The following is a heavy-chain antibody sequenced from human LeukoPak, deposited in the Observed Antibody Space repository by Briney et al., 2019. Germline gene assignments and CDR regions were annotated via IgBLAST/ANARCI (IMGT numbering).Heavy chain of an antibody. V-gene: IGHV5-10-1*01. CDR2: IDPSDSYT. CDR3: ASRNDYGDYSAFDI. D-gene: IGHD4-17*01. Sequence: GESLKISCKGSGYSFTSYWISWVRQMPGKGLEWMERIDPSDSYTNYSSSFQGHVTISADKSISTAYLQWSSLKASDTAMYYCASRNDYGDYSAFDIWGQGTMVTVSS. J-gene: IGHJ3*02. CDR1: GYSFTSYW.